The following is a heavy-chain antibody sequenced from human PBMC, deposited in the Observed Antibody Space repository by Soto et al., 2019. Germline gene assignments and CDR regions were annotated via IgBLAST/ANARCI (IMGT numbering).Heavy chain of an antibody. V-gene: IGHV1-8*01. CDR1: AYTFTSYD. Sequence: ASVSRYCKASAYTFTSYDINWVCQATGQGLEWMGWMNPNSGNTGYAQKFQGRVTMTRNTSISTAYMELSSLRSEDTAVYYCARGRFGSSGYYYGGSRDAFDIWG. J-gene: IGHJ3*02. D-gene: IGHD3-22*01. CDR3: ARGRFGSSGYYYGGSRDAFDI. CDR2: MNPNSGNT.